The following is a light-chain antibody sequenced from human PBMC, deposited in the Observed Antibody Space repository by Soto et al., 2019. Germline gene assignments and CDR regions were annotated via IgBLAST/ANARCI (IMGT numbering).Light chain of an antibody. J-gene: IGKJ4*01. Sequence: EIVLTQSPGTLSLSPGERATLSCRASQSVSSSYLAWYQQKPGQAPRLLIYGASSRATGIPDRFSGSGSGTDFTLTIIRLEPEYFAVYYCQQYGSSLLTFGGGTKVEIK. V-gene: IGKV3-20*01. CDR3: QQYGSSLLT. CDR2: GAS. CDR1: QSVSSSY.